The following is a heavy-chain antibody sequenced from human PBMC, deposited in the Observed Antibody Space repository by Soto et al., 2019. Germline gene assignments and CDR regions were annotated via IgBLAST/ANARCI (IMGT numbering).Heavy chain of an antibody. CDR1: GGSVSSGSYY. CDR2: IYYSGST. J-gene: IGHJ5*02. CDR3: ARGTNLGYCSSTSCHNWFDP. V-gene: IGHV4-61*01. D-gene: IGHD2-2*01. Sequence: SETLSLTCTVSGGSVSSGSYYWSWIRQPPGKGLEWIGYIYYSGSTNYNPSLKSRVTISVDTSKNQFSLKLSSVTAADTAVYYCARGTNLGYCSSTSCHNWFDPWGQGTLVTVSS.